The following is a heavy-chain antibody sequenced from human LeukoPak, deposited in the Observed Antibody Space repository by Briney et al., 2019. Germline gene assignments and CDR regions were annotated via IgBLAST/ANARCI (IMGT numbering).Heavy chain of an antibody. CDR2: IWYDGSNK. D-gene: IGHD5-12*01. V-gene: IGHV3-33*06. Sequence: PGGSLRLSCAASGFTFSSYSMHWVRQAPGKGLEWVAVIWYDGSNKYYADSVKGRFTISRDNSKNTLYLQMNSLRAEDTAVYYCAKEKSGSYFDYWGQGTLVTVSS. J-gene: IGHJ4*02. CDR1: GFTFSSYS. CDR3: AKEKSGSYFDY.